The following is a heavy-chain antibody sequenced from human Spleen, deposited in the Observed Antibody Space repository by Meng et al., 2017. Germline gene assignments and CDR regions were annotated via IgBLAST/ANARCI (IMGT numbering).Heavy chain of an antibody. D-gene: IGHD6-19*01. J-gene: IGHJ5*02. Sequence: QVQFVQSGAEVKKPGASVKVSCKAFGYTFTSSAIHWVRQAPGQSLEWMGWITPDSGNTKYSQKFQGRVTITADTSASTAYMELSTLRSEDTAVYYCARDFTSGSSGDPWGQGTLVTVSS. CDR2: ITPDSGNT. CDR1: GYTFTSSA. CDR3: ARDFTSGSSGDP. V-gene: IGHV1-3*01.